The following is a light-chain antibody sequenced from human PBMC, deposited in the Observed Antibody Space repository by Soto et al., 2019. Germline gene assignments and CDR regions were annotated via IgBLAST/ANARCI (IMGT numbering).Light chain of an antibody. CDR2: TDH. Sequence: QSVLTQPPSASGTPGQRVTISCSGRSSNIGSNSVNWYQQFPGTAPKLLFYTDHQRPAGVPVRFSGPKSGTSASLAISGLQCDDEAEYYCATWDDRQDSLYVFGTGTKLTVL. J-gene: IGLJ1*01. CDR1: SSNIGSNS. CDR3: ATWDDRQDSLYV. V-gene: IGLV1-44*01.